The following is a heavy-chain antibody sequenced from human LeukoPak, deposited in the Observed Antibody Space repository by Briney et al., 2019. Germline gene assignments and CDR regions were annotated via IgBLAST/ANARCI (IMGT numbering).Heavy chain of an antibody. J-gene: IGHJ4*02. V-gene: IGHV3-48*03. D-gene: IGHD2-15*01. CDR2: ISSSGSTI. CDR3: ARAIRGGWDY. Sequence: GGSLRLSCAASGFTFSSYEMNWVRKAPGKGLDRVSYISSSGSTIYYADSVKGRFTISRDNAKNSLYLQMNSLRAEDTAVYYCARAIRGGWDYWGQGTLVTVSS. CDR1: GFTFSSYE.